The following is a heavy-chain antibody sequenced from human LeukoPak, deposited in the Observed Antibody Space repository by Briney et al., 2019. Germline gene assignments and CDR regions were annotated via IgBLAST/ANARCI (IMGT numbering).Heavy chain of an antibody. Sequence: AVKDSSKASLGTFTSYAISGVRPAPGRGGGSMGRIIPILGTANYAQKFQGRVTSTADESTSTAYMELSSLRSEDTAVYYCARGSSGWYNWFDPWGQGTLVTVSS. D-gene: IGHD6-19*01. CDR2: IIPILGTA. V-gene: IGHV1-69*01. CDR3: ARGSSGWYNWFDP. CDR1: LGTFTSYA. J-gene: IGHJ5*02.